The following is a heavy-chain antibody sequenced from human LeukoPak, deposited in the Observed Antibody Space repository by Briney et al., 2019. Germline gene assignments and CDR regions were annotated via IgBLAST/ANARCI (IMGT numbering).Heavy chain of an antibody. CDR1: GRSFSGYY. CDR3: ARGSLDCSGGSCYPIVDY. J-gene: IGHJ4*02. Sequence: SETLSLTCAVYGRSFSGYYWSWIRQPPGKGLEWIGEINHSGSTNYNPSLKSRVTISVDTSKNQFSLKLSSVTAADTAVYYCARGSLDCSGGSCYPIVDYWGQGTLVTVSS. D-gene: IGHD2-15*01. V-gene: IGHV4-34*01. CDR2: INHSGST.